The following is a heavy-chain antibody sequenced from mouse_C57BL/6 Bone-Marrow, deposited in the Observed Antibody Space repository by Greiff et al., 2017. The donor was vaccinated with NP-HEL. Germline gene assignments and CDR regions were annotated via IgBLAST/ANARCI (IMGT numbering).Heavy chain of an antibody. V-gene: IGHV10-1*01. CDR3: VVTKVVASYYAMDY. J-gene: IGHJ4*01. CDR2: IRSKSNNYAT. D-gene: IGHD1-1*01. CDR1: GFSFNTYA. Sequence: EVQLVESGGGLVQPKGSLKLSCAASGFSFNTYAMNWVRQAPGKGLEWVARIRSKSNNYATYYADSVKDRFTISRDDSESMLYLQMDNLKTDDAAMYYGVVTKVVASYYAMDYWGQGTSVTVSS.